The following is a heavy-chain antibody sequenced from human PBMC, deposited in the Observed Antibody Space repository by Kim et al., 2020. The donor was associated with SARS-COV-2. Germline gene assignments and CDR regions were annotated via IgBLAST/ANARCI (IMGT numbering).Heavy chain of an antibody. J-gene: IGHJ5*02. CDR2: ISSSSSTM. D-gene: IGHD6-13*01. Sequence: GGSLRLSCTASGFTFSSYTMNWVRQAPGKGLEWVSYISSSSSTMYYADSVKGRFTISRDNAKNSLYLQMNSLRDEDTAVYYCARLKQPLAASSQEDWFDPWGQGTLVTVSS. CDR3: ARLKQPLAASSQEDWFDP. V-gene: IGHV3-48*02. CDR1: GFTFSSYT.